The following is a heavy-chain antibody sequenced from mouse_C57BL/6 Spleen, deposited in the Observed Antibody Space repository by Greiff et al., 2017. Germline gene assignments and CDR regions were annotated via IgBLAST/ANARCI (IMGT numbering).Heavy chain of an antibody. V-gene: IGHV7-1*01. D-gene: IGHD2-3*01. J-gene: IGHJ3*01. CDR1: GFTFSDFY. CDR2: SRNKANDYTT. Sequence: EVQGVESGGGLVQSGRSLRLSCATSGFTFSDFYMEWVRQAPGKGLEWIAASRNKANDYTTEYSASVKGRFIVSRDTSQSILYLQMNALRAEDTAIYYCARDDGYYSLAYWGQGTLVTVSA. CDR3: ARDDGYYSLAY.